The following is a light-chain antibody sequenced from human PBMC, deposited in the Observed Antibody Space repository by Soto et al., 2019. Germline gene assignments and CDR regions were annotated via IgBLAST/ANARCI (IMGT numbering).Light chain of an antibody. CDR1: SSNIGSNY. CDR2: KHD. CDR3: VTWDDGVSAWG. Sequence: QSVLTQPPSASETPGQRVTISCSGSSSNIGSNYVYWHQQLPGTAPRPLIYKHDQRPSGVPDRFSGSKSGTSAALAISGLRPDDEFDYYCVTWDDGVSAWGFGGGTKLTVL. V-gene: IGLV1-47*01. J-gene: IGLJ3*02.